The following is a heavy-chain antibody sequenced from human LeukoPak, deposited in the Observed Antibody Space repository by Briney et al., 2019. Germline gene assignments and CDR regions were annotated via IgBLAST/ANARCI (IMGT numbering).Heavy chain of an antibody. D-gene: IGHD2-2*02. CDR3: ARVRVLVPAAIRYYYYGMDV. V-gene: IGHV1-18*01. J-gene: IGHJ6*02. CDR2: ISAYNGNT. Sequence: GASVKVSCKASGYTFTSYGISWVRQAPGQGLEWMGWISAYNGNTNYAQKLQGRVTMTTDTSTSTAYMELRSLRSDDTAVYYCARVRVLVPAAIRYYYYGMDVWGQGTTVTVSS. CDR1: GYTFTSYG.